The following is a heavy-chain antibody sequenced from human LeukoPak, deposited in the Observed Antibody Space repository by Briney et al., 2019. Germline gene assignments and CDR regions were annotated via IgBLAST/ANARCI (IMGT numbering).Heavy chain of an antibody. J-gene: IGHJ4*02. CDR2: ISSSSSYI. V-gene: IGHV3-21*01. CDR1: GFTFDDYG. D-gene: IGHD4-11*01. CDR3: ARVLYSNYVRVLDY. Sequence: GGSLRLSCAASGFTFDDYGMSWVRQAPGKGLEWVSSISSSSSYIYYADSVKGRFTISRDNAKNSLYLQMNSLRAEDTAVYYCARVLYSNYVRVLDYWGQGTLVTVSS.